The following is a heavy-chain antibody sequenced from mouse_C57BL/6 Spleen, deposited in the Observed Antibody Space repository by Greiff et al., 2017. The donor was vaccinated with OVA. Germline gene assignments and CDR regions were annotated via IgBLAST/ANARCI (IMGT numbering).Heavy chain of an antibody. CDR2: INPSNGGT. J-gene: IGHJ3*01. V-gene: IGHV1-53*01. CDR3: ARCRGLRLWFAY. CDR1: GYTFTSYW. D-gene: IGHD2-4*01. Sequence: QVHVKQPGTELVKPGASVKLSCKASGYTFTSYWMHWVKQRPGQGLEWIGNINPSNGGTNYNEKFKSKATLTVDKSSSTAYMQLSSLTSEDSAVYYCARCRGLRLWFAYWGQGTLVTVSA.